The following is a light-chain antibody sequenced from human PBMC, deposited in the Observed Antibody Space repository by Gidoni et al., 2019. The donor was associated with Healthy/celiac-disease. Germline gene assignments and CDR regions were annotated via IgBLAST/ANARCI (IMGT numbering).Light chain of an antibody. V-gene: IGKV3D-20*01. CDR2: DAS. Sequence: EIVLTQSPATLSLSPGERSTLSCGASQSVSNSYLAWYQQKPGLAPRLLIYDASSRATGIPDRFSGSGSGTDFTRTISRLEPEDFAVYYCQQYGSSPRLTFGGGTKVEIK. J-gene: IGKJ4*01. CDR3: QQYGSSPRLT. CDR1: QSVSNSY.